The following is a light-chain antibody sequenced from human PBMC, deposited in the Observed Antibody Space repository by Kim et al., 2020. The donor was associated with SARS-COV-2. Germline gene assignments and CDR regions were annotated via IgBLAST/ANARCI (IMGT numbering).Light chain of an antibody. CDR3: QAWDSSAHVV. CDR2: QDN. V-gene: IGLV3-1*01. CDR1: KLGDKY. Sequence: SYELTQPPSMSVSPGQTASITCSGEKLGDKYACWYQQRPGQSPVLVIYQDNKRPSGIPERFSGSNSGNTATLTIGGTQAMDEADYYCQAWDSSAHVVFGG. J-gene: IGLJ2*01.